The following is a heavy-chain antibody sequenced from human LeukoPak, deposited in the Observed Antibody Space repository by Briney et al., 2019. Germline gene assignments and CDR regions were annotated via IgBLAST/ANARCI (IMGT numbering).Heavy chain of an antibody. V-gene: IGHV3-21*01. CDR1: GFTFSSYS. D-gene: IGHD2-2*02. CDR2: ISSSSSYI. CDR3: ARMGYCSSTSCYTGEWNAFDI. Sequence: GGSLRLSCAASGFTFSSYSMNWVRQAPGKGLEWVSSISSSSSYIYYADSVKGRFTISRDNAKNSLYLQKNSLRAEDTAVYYCARMGYCSSTSCYTGEWNAFDIWGQGTMVTVSS. J-gene: IGHJ3*02.